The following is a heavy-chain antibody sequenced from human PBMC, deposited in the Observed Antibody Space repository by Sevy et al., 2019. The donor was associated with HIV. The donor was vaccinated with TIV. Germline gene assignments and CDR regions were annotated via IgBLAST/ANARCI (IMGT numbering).Heavy chain of an antibody. CDR3: ARPDLSGWYFDF. CDR2: ISRSSDSSRTL. CDR1: GFTFSSYS. V-gene: IGHV3-48*01. D-gene: IGHD6-19*01. Sequence: GGSLRLSCVASGFTFSSYSMNWVRQAPGKGLEWVSYISRSSDSSRTLYYADPVKGRFSISRDNAKNSVHLQMTSLRVEDTAVYYCARPDLSGWYFDFWGHGTLVTVSS. J-gene: IGHJ4*01.